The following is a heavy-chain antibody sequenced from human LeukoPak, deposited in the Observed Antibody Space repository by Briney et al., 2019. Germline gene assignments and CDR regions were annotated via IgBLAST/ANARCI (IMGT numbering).Heavy chain of an antibody. J-gene: IGHJ5*02. CDR2: INHSGST. Sequence: PSETLSLTCAVYGGSFSGYYWSWIRQPPGKGLEWIGEINHSGSTNYNPSLKSRVTISVDTSKNQFSLKLSSVTAADTAVYYCARRRSAGFDPWGQGTLVTVSS. CDR3: ARRRSAGFDP. D-gene: IGHD3-16*01. V-gene: IGHV4-34*01. CDR1: GGSFSGYY.